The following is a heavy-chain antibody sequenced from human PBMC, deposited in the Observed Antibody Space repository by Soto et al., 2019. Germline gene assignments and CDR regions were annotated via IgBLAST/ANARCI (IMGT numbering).Heavy chain of an antibody. CDR3: ARGSHYDFWSGYFYGMDV. D-gene: IGHD3-3*01. CDR2: IIPIFGTA. Sequence: GASVKVSCKASGGTFSSYAISWVRQAPGQGLEWMGGIIPIFGTANYAQNLQGRVTMTRNTSISTAYMELSSLRSEDTAVYYCARGSHYDFWSGYFYGMDVWGQGTTVTVSS. J-gene: IGHJ6*02. CDR1: GGTFSSYA. V-gene: IGHV1-69*05.